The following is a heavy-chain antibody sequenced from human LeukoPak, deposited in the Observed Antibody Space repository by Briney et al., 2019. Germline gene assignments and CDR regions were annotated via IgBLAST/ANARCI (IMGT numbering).Heavy chain of an antibody. D-gene: IGHD3-10*01. J-gene: IGHJ6*04. V-gene: IGHV4-34*01. CDR3: ARVGRWFGELVGYYYYYGMDV. Sequence: SETLSLTCAVYGGSFSGYYWSWIRQPPGKGLEGIGEINHSGSTNYNPSLKSRVTISVDTSKNQFSLKLSSVTAADTAVYYCARVGRWFGELVGYYYYYGMDVWGKGTTVTVSS. CDR1: GGSFSGYY. CDR2: INHSGST.